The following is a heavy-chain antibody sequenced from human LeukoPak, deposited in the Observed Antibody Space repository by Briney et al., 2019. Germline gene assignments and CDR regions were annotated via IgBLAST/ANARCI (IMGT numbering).Heavy chain of an antibody. J-gene: IGHJ6*02. CDR3: ASLTTVTTQWWYYYYGMDV. V-gene: IGHV3-21*01. CDR1: GFTFSSYS. D-gene: IGHD4-17*01. CDR2: ISSSSSYI. Sequence: GGSPRLSCAASGFTFSSYSMNWVRQAPGKGLEWVSSISSSSSYIYYADSVKGRFTVSRDNAKNSLYLQMNSLRAEDTAVYYCASLTTVTTQWWYYYYGMDVWGQGTTVTVSS.